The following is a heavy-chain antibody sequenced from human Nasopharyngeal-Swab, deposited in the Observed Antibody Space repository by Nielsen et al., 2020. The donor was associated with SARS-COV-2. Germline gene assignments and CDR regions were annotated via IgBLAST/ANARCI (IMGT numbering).Heavy chain of an antibody. CDR3: ARYIIAARPLYYYYGMDV. CDR2: ISWNSGSI. Sequence: SLKISCAASGFTFDDYAMHWVRQAPGKGLEWVSGISWNSGSIGYADSVKGRFTISRDNAKNSLYLQMNSLRAEDTAVYYCARYIIAARPLYYYYGMDVWGQGTTVTVSS. D-gene: IGHD6-6*01. CDR1: GFTFDDYA. J-gene: IGHJ6*02. V-gene: IGHV3-9*01.